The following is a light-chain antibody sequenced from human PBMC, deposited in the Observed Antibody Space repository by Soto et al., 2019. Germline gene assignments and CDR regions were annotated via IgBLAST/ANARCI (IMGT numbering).Light chain of an antibody. CDR1: QDISSH. V-gene: IGKV1-9*01. CDR3: QQRNIWPPVT. J-gene: IGKJ5*01. CDR2: AAS. Sequence: IQLTQSPSSLSASVGDSVTITCRASQDISSHLAWYQQKPGKAPKVLIYAASTLESGIPSRFSGSGSGTDFTLTISSLQAEDFATYYCQQRNIWPPVTFGQGTRLEIK.